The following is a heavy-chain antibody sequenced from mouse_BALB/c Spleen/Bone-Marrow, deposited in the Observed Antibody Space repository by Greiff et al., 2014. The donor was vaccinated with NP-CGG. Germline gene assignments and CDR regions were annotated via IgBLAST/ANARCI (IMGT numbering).Heavy chain of an antibody. D-gene: IGHD2-4*01. J-gene: IGHJ2*01. CDR3: ARDYDYDY. V-gene: IGHV5-6-3*01. Sequence: DVQLVESGGGLVQPGGSLKLSCAASGFTFSSYGMSWVRQTPDKRLELVATINSNGGSTYYPDSVKGRFTISRDNAENTLYLQMSSLKSEDTAMYYCARDYDYDYWGQGTTLTVSS. CDR1: GFTFSSYG. CDR2: INSNGGST.